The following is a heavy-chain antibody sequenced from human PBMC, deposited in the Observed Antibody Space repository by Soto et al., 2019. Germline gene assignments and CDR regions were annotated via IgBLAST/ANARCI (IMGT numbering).Heavy chain of an antibody. CDR2: ITGSGSRT. CDR3: AKDHDFWSGYNPPRYFDY. V-gene: IGHV3-23*01. D-gene: IGHD3-3*01. CDR1: GFIFSDYA. Sequence: GGSLRLSCAASGFIFSDYAMNWVRRAPGKGLEWVSVITGSGSRTYYSDSVKGRFTASRDNSKNTLYLQMNSLRADDTAVYYCAKDHDFWSGYNPPRYFDYWGLGTLVTVSS. J-gene: IGHJ4*02.